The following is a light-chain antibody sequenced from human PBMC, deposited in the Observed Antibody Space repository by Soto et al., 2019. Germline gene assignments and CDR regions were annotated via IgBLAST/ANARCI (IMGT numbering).Light chain of an antibody. CDR3: TSYGGRDNLM. Sequence: QSALTQPPSASGSPGQSVIISCTGTSSDIGAYNYVSWFQQHPGEAPKLIISEVNKRPSGVPDRFSGSKSGNTASLTVSGLQAEDEADYYCTSYGGRDNLMFGGGTQLTVL. V-gene: IGLV2-8*01. CDR1: SSDIGAYNY. CDR2: EVN. J-gene: IGLJ3*02.